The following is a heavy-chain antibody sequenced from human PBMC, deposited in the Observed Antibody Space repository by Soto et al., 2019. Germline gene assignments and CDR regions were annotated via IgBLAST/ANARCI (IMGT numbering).Heavy chain of an antibody. Sequence: EVQLVESGGGLVKPGGSLRLSCAASGFTFSSYSMHWVRQAPGKGLEWVSSISSSSTYIKYADSVKGRFTISRDNAKNSLYLQRNSLRAEDTAVYYCARGEGYFDWSAPRYWGQGTLVTVSS. J-gene: IGHJ4*02. CDR1: GFTFSSYS. V-gene: IGHV3-21*01. CDR2: ISSSSTYI. D-gene: IGHD3-9*01. CDR3: ARGEGYFDWSAPRY.